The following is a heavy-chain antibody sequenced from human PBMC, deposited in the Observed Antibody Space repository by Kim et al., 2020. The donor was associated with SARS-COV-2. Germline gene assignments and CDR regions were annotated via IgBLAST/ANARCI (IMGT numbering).Heavy chain of an antibody. D-gene: IGHD3-10*01. V-gene: IGHV3-15*01. CDR3: TTTPYGSGSYYPNNRYYYYGMDV. CDR2: IKSKTDGGTT. Sequence: GGSLRLSCAASGFTFSNAWMSWVRQAPGKGLEWVGRIKSKTDGGTTDYAAPVKGRFTISRDDSKNTLYLQMNSLKTEDTAVYYCTTTPYGSGSYYPNNRYYYYGMDVWGQGTTVTVSS. CDR1: GFTFSNAW. J-gene: IGHJ6*02.